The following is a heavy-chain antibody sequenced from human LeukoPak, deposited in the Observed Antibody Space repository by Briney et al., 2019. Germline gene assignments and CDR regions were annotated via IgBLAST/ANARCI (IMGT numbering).Heavy chain of an antibody. CDR1: GFTFSDYY. V-gene: IGHV3-11*01. Sequence: KPGRSLRLSRAASGFTFSDYYMSSIRQAPGKGMEWVSYISSSGSTIYYADSVKGRFTISRDNAKNSLYLQMNSVRAEDTAVYYCARIERGSDYFDYWGQGTLVTVSS. CDR2: ISSSGSTI. J-gene: IGHJ4*02. CDR3: ARIERGSDYFDY. D-gene: IGHD3-10*01.